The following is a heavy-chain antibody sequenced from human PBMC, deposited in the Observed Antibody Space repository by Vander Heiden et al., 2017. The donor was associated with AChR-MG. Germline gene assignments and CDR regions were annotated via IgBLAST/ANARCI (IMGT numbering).Heavy chain of an antibody. CDR1: GLTFSTFG. Sequence: QLPLVESGGGVVQPGRSLRLSCAASGLTFSTFGRHWGRQAPGKGLEWVAVISSDGSHQYFADSVKGRFTISRDNSKNTLYLQMNNLRADDTAVYYCAKGGYSYGYGDYWGQGTLVTVSS. V-gene: IGHV3-30*18. CDR3: AKGGYSYGYGDY. D-gene: IGHD5-18*01. CDR2: ISSDGSHQ. J-gene: IGHJ4*02.